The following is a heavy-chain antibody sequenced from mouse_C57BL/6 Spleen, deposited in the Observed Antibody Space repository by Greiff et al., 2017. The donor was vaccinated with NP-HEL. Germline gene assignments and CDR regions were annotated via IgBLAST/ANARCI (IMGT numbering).Heavy chain of an antibody. CDR1: GYTFTDYY. D-gene: IGHD1-1*01. V-gene: IGHV1-26*01. CDR2: INPNNGGT. CDR3: ARDPITTVVARTMDY. J-gene: IGHJ4*01. Sequence: VQLQQSGPELVKPGASVKISCKASGYTFTDYYMNWVKQSHGKSLEWIGDINPNNGGTSYNQKFKGKATLTVDKSSSTAYMELRSLTSEDSAVYYCARDPITTVVARTMDYWGQGTSVTVSS.